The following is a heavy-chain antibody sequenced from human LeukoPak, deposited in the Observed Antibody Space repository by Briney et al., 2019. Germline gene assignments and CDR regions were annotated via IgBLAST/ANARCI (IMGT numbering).Heavy chain of an antibody. J-gene: IGHJ5*02. V-gene: IGHV4-34*01. CDR2: INHSGST. Sequence: SETLSLTCAVYGGSFSGFHWNWIRQPPGKGLEWIGDINHSGSTHYNPSLTSRVTISVDPSKNQFSLKLSSVTAADTAVYYCARVSRKDSWDNWFDPWGQGTLVTVSS. CDR1: GGSFSGFH. CDR3: ARVSRKDSWDNWFDP. D-gene: IGHD1-14*01.